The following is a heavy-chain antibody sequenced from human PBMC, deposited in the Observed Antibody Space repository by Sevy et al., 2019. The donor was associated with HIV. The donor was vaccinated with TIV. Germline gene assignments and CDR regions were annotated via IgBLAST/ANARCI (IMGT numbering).Heavy chain of an antibody. CDR1: GLIFSNSA. J-gene: IGHJ4*02. D-gene: IGHD1-26*01. Sequence: GGSLRLSCVVSGLIFSNSAMTWVRQAPGKGLEWVATVIGNGDSTYYAGSVKGRFTISRDNSKNTVFLQMNSLRAEDTAVYYCARRWDYIGPTSPLDHWGPGTLVTVSS. V-gene: IGHV3-23*01. CDR3: ARRWDYIGPTSPLDH. CDR2: VIGNGDST.